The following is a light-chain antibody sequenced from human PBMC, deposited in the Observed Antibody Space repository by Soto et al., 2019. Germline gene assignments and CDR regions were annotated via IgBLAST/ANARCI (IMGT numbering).Light chain of an antibody. CDR3: QQYGLPPHS. J-gene: IGKJ2*01. CDR2: GAS. V-gene: IGKV3-20*01. Sequence: EIVLTQSPGTLSLSPGERATLSCRASQSGYYNYLAWYQQKPGQTPRLLVNGASNRATGIPDRFSGSGSGTDFTLTISSLEPEDFAVYYCQQYGLPPHSFGQGTRVEIK. CDR1: QSGYYNY.